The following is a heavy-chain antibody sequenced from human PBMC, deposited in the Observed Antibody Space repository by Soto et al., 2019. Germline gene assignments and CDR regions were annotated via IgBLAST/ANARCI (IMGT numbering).Heavy chain of an antibody. J-gene: IGHJ4*02. CDR3: ARDPGYSSFDY. V-gene: IGHV3-7*01. CDR2: INQDGSVK. Sequence: DVQLVESGGGLVQPGGSLRLSCAASGFSFSGSWMSWVRQAPGRGLEFVANINQDGSVKNYVDSVKSRFNISRDNAKNSVFLQMNGLRDADSGVYYCARDPGYSSFDYWGQGTLVTVSS. CDR1: GFSFSGSW. D-gene: IGHD5-12*01.